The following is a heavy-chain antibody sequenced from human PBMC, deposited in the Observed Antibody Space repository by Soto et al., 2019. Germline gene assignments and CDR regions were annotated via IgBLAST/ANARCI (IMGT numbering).Heavy chain of an antibody. CDR2: INQDGSEK. Sequence: GSLRLSCAASGFTFSSYWMTWVRQSPGKGLEWVTNINQDGSEKYYVDSVKGRFTISRDNAKNSLYLQMNSLRAEDTAVYYCASDYLGYWGQGTPVTVSS. CDR3: ASDYLGY. CDR1: GFTFSSYW. V-gene: IGHV3-7*01. J-gene: IGHJ4*02.